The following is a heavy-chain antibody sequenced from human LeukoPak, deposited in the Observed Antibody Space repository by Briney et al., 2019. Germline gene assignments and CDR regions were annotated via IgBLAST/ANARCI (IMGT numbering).Heavy chain of an antibody. CDR1: GFTFSSYG. CDR3: AKDQGITMTSYFDY. J-gene: IGHJ4*02. Sequence: GGSLRLSCAASGFTFSSYGMHWVRQAPGQGLEWVAVISYDGSNKYYADSVKGRFTISRDNSKNTLYLEMNSLRAEDTAVYYCAKDQGITMTSYFDYWGQGTLVTVSS. V-gene: IGHV3-30*18. CDR2: ISYDGSNK. D-gene: IGHD3-22*01.